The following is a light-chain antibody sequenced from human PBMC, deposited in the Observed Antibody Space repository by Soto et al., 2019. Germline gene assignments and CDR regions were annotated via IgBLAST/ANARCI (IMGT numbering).Light chain of an antibody. Sequence: QSALTQPASVSGSPGQSITISCTGTSSDIGGYDYVSWYQQHPGKAPKLVIYAVSNRPSGVSNRFSGSKSGNTASLTISGLQAADEADYYCNSYTSITTLGVFGGGTKLTVL. CDR3: NSYTSITTLGV. CDR2: AVS. V-gene: IGLV2-14*01. J-gene: IGLJ2*01. CDR1: SSDIGGYDY.